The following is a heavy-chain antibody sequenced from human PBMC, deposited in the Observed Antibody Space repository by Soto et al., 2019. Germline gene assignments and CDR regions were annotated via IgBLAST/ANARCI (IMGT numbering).Heavy chain of an antibody. CDR1: GGSISSYY. CDR3: AGAYYYDSSGSTLYLDY. J-gene: IGHJ4*02. V-gene: IGHV4-59*01. Sequence: SETLSLTCTVSGGSISSYYWSWIRQPPGKGLEWIGYIYYSGSTNYNPSLKSRVTISVDTSKNQFSLKLSSVTAADTAVYYCAGAYYYDSSGSTLYLDYWGQGTLVTVSS. CDR2: IYYSGST. D-gene: IGHD3-22*01.